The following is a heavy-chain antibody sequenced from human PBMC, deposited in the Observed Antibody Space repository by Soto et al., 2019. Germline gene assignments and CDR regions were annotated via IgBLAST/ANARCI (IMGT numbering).Heavy chain of an antibody. D-gene: IGHD3-22*01. J-gene: IGHJ4*02. CDR3: ARSSGFYYVDY. CDR1: GYTFTSYA. CDR2: INAGNGHT. V-gene: IGHV1-3*01. Sequence: QVQLVQSGAEVKKPGASVKVSCKASGYTFTSYAMHWVRQAPGQRLEWMGWINAGNGHTKYSQKFQGRVTITRHTPASTAYMELPSLRSEDTVVYYCARSSGFYYVDYWGQGTLVTVSS.